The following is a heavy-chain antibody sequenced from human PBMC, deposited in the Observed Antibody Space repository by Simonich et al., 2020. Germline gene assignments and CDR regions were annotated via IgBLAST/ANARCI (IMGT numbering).Heavy chain of an antibody. CDR2: ISAYNGNT. CDR3: ARASRGTWWYYYFDY. J-gene: IGHJ4*02. CDR1: GYTFTSYG. V-gene: IGHV1-18*01. D-gene: IGHD2-15*01. Sequence: QVQLVQSGAEVKKPGASVKVSCKASGYTFTSYGISWVRQAPGQGLEWMGWISAYNGNTNYAQTLQGRDTMTTDTSTSTAYMELRSLRADDTAVYYCARASRGTWWYYYFDYWGQGTLVTVSS.